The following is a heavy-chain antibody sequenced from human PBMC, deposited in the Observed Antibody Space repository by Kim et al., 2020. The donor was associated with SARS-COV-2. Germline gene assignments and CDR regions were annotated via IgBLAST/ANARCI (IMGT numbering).Heavy chain of an antibody. Sequence: SETLSLTCAVYGGSFSGYYWSWIRQPPGKGLEWIGEINHSGSTNYNPSLKSRVTISVDTSKNQFSLKLSSVTAADTAVYYCARGPEVVTAPFDYWGQGTLVTVSS. CDR1: GGSFSGYY. J-gene: IGHJ4*02. D-gene: IGHD2-21*02. CDR2: INHSGST. CDR3: ARGPEVVTAPFDY. V-gene: IGHV4-34*01.